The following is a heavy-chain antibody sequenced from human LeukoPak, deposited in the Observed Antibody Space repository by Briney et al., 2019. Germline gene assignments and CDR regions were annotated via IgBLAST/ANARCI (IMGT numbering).Heavy chain of an antibody. CDR2: MNPNSGNT. CDR3: ARGLFGELTYYYYYGMDV. Sequence: ASVKVFCKASGYTFTSYDINWVRQATGQGLEWMGWMNPNSGNTGYAQKFQGRVTMTRNTSISTAYMELSSLRSEDTAVYYCARGLFGELTYYYYYGMDVWGQGTTVTVSS. V-gene: IGHV1-8*01. J-gene: IGHJ6*02. D-gene: IGHD3-10*01. CDR1: GYTFTSYD.